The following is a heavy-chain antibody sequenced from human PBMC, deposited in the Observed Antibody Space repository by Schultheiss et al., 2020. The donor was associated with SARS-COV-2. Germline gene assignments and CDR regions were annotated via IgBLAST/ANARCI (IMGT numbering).Heavy chain of an antibody. V-gene: IGHV4-39*01. CDR1: GGSISSSSYY. CDR2: IYYSGST. CDR3: AATEDIVLLVASY. D-gene: IGHD2-15*01. Sequence: SETLSLTCTVSGGSISSSSYYWGWIRQPPGKGLEWIGSIYYSGSTYYNPSLKSRVTISVDTSKNQFSLNLTSVTAADTAVYYCAATEDIVLLVASYWGQGILVTVSS. J-gene: IGHJ4*01.